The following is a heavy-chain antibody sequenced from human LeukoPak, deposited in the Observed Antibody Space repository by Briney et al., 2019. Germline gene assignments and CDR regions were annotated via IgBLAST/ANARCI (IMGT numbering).Heavy chain of an antibody. CDR3: ARHIAARPNYYYYYMDV. V-gene: IGHV5-51*01. Sequence: GESLKISCKGSGYSFTSYRIGWVRQMPGKGLEWMGIIYPGDSDTRYSPSFQGQVTISADKSISTAYLQWSSLKASDTAMYYCARHIAARPNYYYYYMDVWGKGTTVTVSS. D-gene: IGHD6-6*01. CDR2: IYPGDSDT. J-gene: IGHJ6*03. CDR1: GYSFTSYR.